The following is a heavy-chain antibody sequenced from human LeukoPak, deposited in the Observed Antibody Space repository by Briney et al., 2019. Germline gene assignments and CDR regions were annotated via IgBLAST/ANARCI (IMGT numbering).Heavy chain of an antibody. CDR1: GFPFSSYS. J-gene: IGHJ3*02. CDR3: ARSGQLGRSRKSIDAFDI. D-gene: IGHD6-13*01. Sequence: PGGSLRLSCAASGFPFSSYSMNWVRQAPGKGLEWVSHISSRSSTIYYADSVKGRFTISRDNAKNSLYLQMNRLRAEDTPLYYCARSGQLGRSRKSIDAFDIWGQGTMVTVSS. CDR2: ISSRSSTI. V-gene: IGHV3-48*04.